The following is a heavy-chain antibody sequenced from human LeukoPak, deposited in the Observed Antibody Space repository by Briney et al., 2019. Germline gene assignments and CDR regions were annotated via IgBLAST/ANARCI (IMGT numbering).Heavy chain of an antibody. Sequence: GASVKVSCKASGYTFTSYDTNWVRQATGQGLEWMGWMNPNSGNTGYAQKFQGRVTMTRNTSISTAYMELSSLRSEDTAVYYCARGAPWYSSSKEGDYWGQGTLVTVSS. J-gene: IGHJ4*02. D-gene: IGHD6-13*01. V-gene: IGHV1-8*01. CDR3: ARGAPWYSSSKEGDY. CDR2: MNPNSGNT. CDR1: GYTFTSYD.